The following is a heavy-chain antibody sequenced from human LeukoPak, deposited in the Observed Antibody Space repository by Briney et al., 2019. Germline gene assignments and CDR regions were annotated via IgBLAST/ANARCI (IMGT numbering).Heavy chain of an antibody. D-gene: IGHD6-19*01. CDR1: GYSISSGYY. V-gene: IGHV4-38-2*02. CDR3: AREVMAVAGKGEFDY. Sequence: SETLSLTCTVSGYSISSGYYWGWIRQPPGKGLEWIGSIYHSGSTYYNPSLKSRVTISVDTSKNQFSLKLSSVTAADTAVYYCAREVMAVAGKGEFDYWGQGTPVTVSS. CDR2: IYHSGST. J-gene: IGHJ4*02.